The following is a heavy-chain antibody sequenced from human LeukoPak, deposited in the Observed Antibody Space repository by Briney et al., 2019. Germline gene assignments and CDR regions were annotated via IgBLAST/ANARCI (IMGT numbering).Heavy chain of an antibody. D-gene: IGHD6-13*01. J-gene: IGHJ4*02. V-gene: IGHV3-30*02. Sequence: GGSLRLSCAASGFTFSSYGMHWVRQASGKGLEWVAFIRYDGSNKYYADSVKGRFTISRDNAKNSLFLQMTSLRVEDTAVYYCARESSGIAATDKIDFWGQGTLVTVSS. CDR1: GFTFSSYG. CDR3: ARESSGIAATDKIDF. CDR2: IRYDGSNK.